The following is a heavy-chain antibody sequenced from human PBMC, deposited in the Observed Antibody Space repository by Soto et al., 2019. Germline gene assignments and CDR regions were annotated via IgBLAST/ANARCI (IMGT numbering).Heavy chain of an antibody. Sequence: QVQLVQYGAEMKKPGSSVKVSCKASGGTFSSYAISWVRQAPGQGLEWMGGIIPISGTANYALKFQGRVTITADESTSTVYMELSSLRSEDTAVYFCARSQGSSTSLEIYYYYYYGMDVWGQGTTVTVSS. J-gene: IGHJ6*02. V-gene: IGHV1-69*01. CDR3: ARSQGSSTSLEIYYYYYYGMDV. CDR1: GGTFSSYA. D-gene: IGHD2-2*01. CDR2: IIPISGTA.